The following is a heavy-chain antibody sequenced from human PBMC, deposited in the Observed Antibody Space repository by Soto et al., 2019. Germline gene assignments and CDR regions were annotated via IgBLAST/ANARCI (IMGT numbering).Heavy chain of an antibody. CDR3: ASRYGNYLL. V-gene: IGHV3-30*09. D-gene: IGHD4-4*01. Sequence: QVQLVESGGGVVQPGRSLRLSCAASGFTFSSFSMHWVRQAPGKGLEWVAVISYDGSNKYYADSVKGRFAVSRDNSKNTLFLQVNSLRAEDTAVYYCASRYGNYLLWGQGTLVTVSS. CDR1: GFTFSSFS. J-gene: IGHJ4*02. CDR2: ISYDGSNK.